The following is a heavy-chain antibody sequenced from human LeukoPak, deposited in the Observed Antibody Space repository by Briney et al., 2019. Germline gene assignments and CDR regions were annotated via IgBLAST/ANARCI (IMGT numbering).Heavy chain of an antibody. J-gene: IGHJ2*01. D-gene: IGHD6-19*01. CDR2: ISWNSGSI. V-gene: IGHV3-9*01. CDR3: AKDKEWLGYFDL. CDR1: GFTFDDYA. Sequence: GRSLRLSCAASGFTFDDYAMHWVRQAPGKGLEWVSGISWNSGSIGYADSVKGRFTISRDNAKNSLYLQMNSLRAEDTALYYCAKDKEWLGYFDLWGRGTLVTVSS.